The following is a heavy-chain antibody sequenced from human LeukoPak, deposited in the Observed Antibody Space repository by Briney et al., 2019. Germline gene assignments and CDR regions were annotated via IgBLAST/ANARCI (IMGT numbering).Heavy chain of an antibody. Sequence: GGSLRLSCAASGFTFSDYYMSWIRQAPGKGLEWVSYISSGGSTIYYADSVKGRFTISRDNAKNSLYLQMNSLRAEDTAVYYCARPDIYSSSWEYYFDYWGQGTLVTVSS. CDR1: GFTFSDYY. CDR3: ARPDIYSSSWEYYFDY. CDR2: ISSGGSTI. J-gene: IGHJ4*02. D-gene: IGHD6-13*01. V-gene: IGHV3-11*04.